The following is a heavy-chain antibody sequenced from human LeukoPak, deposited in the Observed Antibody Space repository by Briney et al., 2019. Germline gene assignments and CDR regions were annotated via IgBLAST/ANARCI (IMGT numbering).Heavy chain of an antibody. Sequence: GGSLRLSCAASGFTFDDYAMHWVRQAPGKGLEWVSGISWNSGSIGYADSVKGRFTISRDNAKNSLYLQMNSLRAEDTALYYCAKDVIAAAAYAFDIWGQGTMVTASS. CDR3: AKDVIAAAAYAFDI. J-gene: IGHJ3*02. CDR2: ISWNSGSI. V-gene: IGHV3-9*01. CDR1: GFTFDDYA. D-gene: IGHD6-13*01.